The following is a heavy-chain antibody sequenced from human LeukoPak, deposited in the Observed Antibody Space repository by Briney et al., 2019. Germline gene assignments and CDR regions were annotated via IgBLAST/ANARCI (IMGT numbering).Heavy chain of an antibody. Sequence: GASVKVSCKASGYTFTSYYMHWVRQAPGQGLEYMGWINTNTGNPTYAQGFTGRFVFSLDTSVSTAYLQISSLKSKDTAVYYCVPMGDAFDIWGQGTMVTVSS. CDR3: VPMGDAFDI. D-gene: IGHD3-16*01. CDR2: INTNTGNP. J-gene: IGHJ3*02. CDR1: GYTFTSYY. V-gene: IGHV7-4-1*02.